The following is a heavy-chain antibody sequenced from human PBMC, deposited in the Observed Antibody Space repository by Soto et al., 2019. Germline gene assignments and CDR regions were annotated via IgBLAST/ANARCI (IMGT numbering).Heavy chain of an antibody. CDR3: ARLGNLDYGGNVEY. J-gene: IGHJ4*02. CDR2: IIPIFGTA. D-gene: IGHD4-17*01. CDR1: GGTFSSYA. V-gene: IGHV1-69*06. Sequence: QVQLVQSGAEVKKPGSSVKVSCKASGGTFSSYAISWVRQAPGQGLEWMGGIIPIFGTANYAQKFQGRVTITAEKSTSTAYMELSSLRSEDTAVYYCARLGNLDYGGNVEYLGQGPLVTVSS.